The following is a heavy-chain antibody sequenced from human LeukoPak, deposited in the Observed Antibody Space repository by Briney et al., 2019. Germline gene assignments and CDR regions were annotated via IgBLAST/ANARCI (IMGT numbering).Heavy chain of an antibody. Sequence: GESLKISCKGSGYSFTSYWIGWVRQMPGEGLEWMGIIYPGDSDTRYSPSFQGQVTISADKSISSAYLQWSSLKASDTAMYYCARHYDNGGFSSTNSDYWGQGTLVTVSS. CDR2: IYPGDSDT. V-gene: IGHV5-51*01. D-gene: IGHD3-22*01. CDR3: ARHYDNGGFSSTNSDY. CDR1: GYSFTSYW. J-gene: IGHJ4*02.